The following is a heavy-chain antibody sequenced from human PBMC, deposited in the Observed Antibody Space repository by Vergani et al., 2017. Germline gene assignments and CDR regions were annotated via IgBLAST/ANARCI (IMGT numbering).Heavy chain of an antibody. CDR3: ASGKYYSYRTSHFRGMDFEV. Sequence: QLQESGPGLVKASETLSLTCTVSGDSIISRSYYWGWIRPPPGNGLEWLGSIYNSGNGDSSSSLKSRVTLSADTSKNQFSLRLTSATAADTAVYYCASGKYYSYRTSHFRGMDFEVRGRGTLVT. D-gene: IGHD3-16*01. J-gene: IGHJ2*01. CDR1: GDSIISRSYY. CDR2: IYNSGNG. V-gene: IGHV4-39*01.